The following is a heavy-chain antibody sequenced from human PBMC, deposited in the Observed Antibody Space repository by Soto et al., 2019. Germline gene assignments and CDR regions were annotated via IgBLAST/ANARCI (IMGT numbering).Heavy chain of an antibody. CDR2: INSDGSST. CDR1: GFSLSSYS. Sequence: GSLRLSWEASGFSLSSYSVDWVRQAPGKGLVGVSRINSDGSSTSYADSVKGRFTISRDNAKNTLYLQMNSLRAEDTAVYYCARDFGVSGGWLDYWGQGTLVTVSS. CDR3: ARDFGVSGGWLDY. D-gene: IGHD6-19*01. V-gene: IGHV3-74*01. J-gene: IGHJ4*02.